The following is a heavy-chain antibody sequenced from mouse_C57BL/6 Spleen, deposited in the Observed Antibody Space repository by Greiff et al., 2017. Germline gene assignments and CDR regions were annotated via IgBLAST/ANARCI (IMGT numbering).Heavy chain of an antibody. J-gene: IGHJ2*01. D-gene: IGHD1-1*01. CDR2: IDPENGDT. Sequence: EVKLVESGAELVRPGASVKLSCTASGFNIKDDYMHWVKQRPEQGLEWIGWIDPENGDTEYASKFQGKATITADTSSTTAYLQLSSLTSEDTAVYYCTTGDYYGSSIDYWGQGTTLTVSS. CDR3: TTGDYYGSSIDY. V-gene: IGHV14-4*01. CDR1: GFNIKDDY.